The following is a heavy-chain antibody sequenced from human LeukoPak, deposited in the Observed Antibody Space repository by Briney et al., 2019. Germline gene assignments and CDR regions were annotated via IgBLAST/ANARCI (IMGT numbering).Heavy chain of an antibody. D-gene: IGHD2-2*01. CDR3: AEGALKYCSSSSWYAGDY. V-gene: IGHV3-21*01. CDR1: GFTFSSYS. CDR2: ISSSSSYI. Sequence: GGSLRLSCAASGFTFSSYSMNWVRQAPGKGLEWVSSISSSSSYIYYADSVKGRFTISRDNAKNSLYLQMNSLRAEDTAVYYRAEGALKYCSSSSWYAGDYLGQGTLVTVSS. J-gene: IGHJ4*02.